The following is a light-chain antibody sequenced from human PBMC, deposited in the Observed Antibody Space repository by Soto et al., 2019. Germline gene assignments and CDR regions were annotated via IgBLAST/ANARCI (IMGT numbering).Light chain of an antibody. CDR2: GAS. J-gene: IGKJ1*01. CDR3: QQYGSSPWT. Sequence: EIVMTQSPATLSVSPGERATLSCRASQSVSSNLAWYQQKPGQAPRLLVYGASTRPTGIPTRFSGSGSGTEFTLTISRLEPEDFAVYYCQQYGSSPWTFGQGTKVDIK. V-gene: IGKV3-15*01. CDR1: QSVSSN.